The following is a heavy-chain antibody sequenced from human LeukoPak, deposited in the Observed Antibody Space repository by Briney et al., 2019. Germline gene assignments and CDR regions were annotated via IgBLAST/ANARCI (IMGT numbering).Heavy chain of an antibody. CDR3: ARGSGSSWYYFDY. CDR2: IYSGGST. Sequence: GGSLRLSCAASGFTVSSNYMSWVRQAPGKGLEWVSVIYSGGSTYYADSVKGRFTISRDNSKNTLYLQMNSLRAEDTAVYYCARGSGSSWYYFDYWGQGTLVTVSS. V-gene: IGHV3-66*01. J-gene: IGHJ4*02. D-gene: IGHD6-13*01. CDR1: GFTVSSNY.